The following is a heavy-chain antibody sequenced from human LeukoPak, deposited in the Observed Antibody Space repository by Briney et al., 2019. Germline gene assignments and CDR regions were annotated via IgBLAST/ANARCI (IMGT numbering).Heavy chain of an antibody. Sequence: PSETLSLTCTVSGGSISSYYWSWLRQPAGKGLEWIGRIYTSGSTNYNPSLKSRVTMSVDTSKNQFSLKLSSVTAADTAVYYCARESPYCSGGSCQNYYYGMDVWGQGTTVTVSS. CDR3: ARESPYCSGGSCQNYYYGMDV. V-gene: IGHV4-4*07. CDR2: IYTSGST. CDR1: GGSISSYY. J-gene: IGHJ6*02. D-gene: IGHD2-15*01.